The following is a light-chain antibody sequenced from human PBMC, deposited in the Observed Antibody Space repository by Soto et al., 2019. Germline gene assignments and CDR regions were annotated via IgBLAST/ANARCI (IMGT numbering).Light chain of an antibody. CDR3: QQYGSSPWT. J-gene: IGKJ1*01. V-gene: IGKV3-20*01. CDR2: GAS. Sequence: IVFTQSPGTLSFSPGERATLSCRASQSVSSSYLAWYQQKPGQAPRLLIYGASSRATGIPDRFSGSGSGTDFTLTISRLEPEDFAVYYCQQYGSSPWTFGQGTKVDI. CDR1: QSVSSSY.